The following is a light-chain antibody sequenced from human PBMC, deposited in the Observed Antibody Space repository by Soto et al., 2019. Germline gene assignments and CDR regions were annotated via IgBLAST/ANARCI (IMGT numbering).Light chain of an antibody. CDR3: QVWDSSSDHVV. V-gene: IGLV3-21*04. CDR1: NIGSKS. Sequence: SYALTQPPSVSVAPGKTARIPCGGNNIGSKSVHWYQKKPGQAPVLVIYYDSDRPSGIPERFSGSNSGNTATLTISRVEAGDEADYYCQVWDSSSDHVVFGGGTKLTVL. J-gene: IGLJ2*01. CDR2: YDS.